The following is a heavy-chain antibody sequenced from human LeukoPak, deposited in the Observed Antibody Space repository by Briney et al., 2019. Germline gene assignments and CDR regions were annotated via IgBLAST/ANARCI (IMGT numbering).Heavy chain of an antibody. CDR3: AKDMRSSSWFDAFDI. J-gene: IGHJ3*02. CDR1: GFTFDDYA. D-gene: IGHD6-13*01. CDR2: ISWNSGSI. Sequence: PGGSLRLSCAASGFTFDDYAMHWVRQAPGKGLEWVSGISWNSGSIGYADSVKGRFTISRDNAKNSLYLQMNSLRAEDTALYYCAKDMRSSSWFDAFDIWGQGTMVTVSS. V-gene: IGHV3-9*01.